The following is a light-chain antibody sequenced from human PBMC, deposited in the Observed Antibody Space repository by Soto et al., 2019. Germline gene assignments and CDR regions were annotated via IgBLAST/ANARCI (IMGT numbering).Light chain of an antibody. CDR1: SSDVGGYNY. CDR2: DVS. Sequence: QSALTQPASVSGSPGQSITISCTGTSSDVGGYNYVSWYQQHPGEVPKLIIYDVSYRPSGVSNRFSGSKSGNTASLTISGLQAEDEADYYCSSYTSSSTVVFGGGTQLTVL. CDR3: SSYTSSSTVV. V-gene: IGLV2-14*01. J-gene: IGLJ2*01.